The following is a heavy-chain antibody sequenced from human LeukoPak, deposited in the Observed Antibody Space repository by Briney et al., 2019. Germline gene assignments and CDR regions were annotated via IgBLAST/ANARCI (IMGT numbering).Heavy chain of an antibody. J-gene: IGHJ4*02. CDR2: IRSKAYGGTT. Sequence: GGSLRLSCAASGFTFSSYEMSWVRQAPGKGLEWVGSIRSKAYGGTTEYAASVKGRFTISRDDSKSIAYLQMNSLKTEDTAVYYCTPANGDYWGQGTLVTVSS. V-gene: IGHV3-49*04. CDR1: GFTFSSYE. CDR3: TPANGDY. D-gene: IGHD1-1*01.